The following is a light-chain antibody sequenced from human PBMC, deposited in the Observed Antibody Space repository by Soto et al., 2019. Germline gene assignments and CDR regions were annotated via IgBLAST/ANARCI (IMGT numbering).Light chain of an antibody. J-gene: IGKJ1*01. CDR3: LQDYTYPLT. CDR1: QGIKND. Sequence: AIQMTQSPSSLSASVGDRVTITCRASQGIKNDLGWYQQKPGKAPKLLIYAASSLQSGVPSRFSGSGSGTDFTLTIRSMQTDDFATYYCLQDYTYPLTFGQGTKVDIK. CDR2: AAS. V-gene: IGKV1-6*01.